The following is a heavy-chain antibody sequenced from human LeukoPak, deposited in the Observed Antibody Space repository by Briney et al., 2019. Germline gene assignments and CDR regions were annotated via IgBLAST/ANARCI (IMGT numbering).Heavy chain of an antibody. D-gene: IGHD5-24*01. Sequence: GGSLRLSCEASGFSFSDHWMGWVRQAPGKGLECVANIKRDGSGKEYVDSVRGRFTISRDNAKNSVYLEMSSLRAEDTAVYYCAKWRWRQSEYEDWGQGTLVTVSS. CDR2: IKRDGSGK. J-gene: IGHJ4*02. CDR1: GFSFSDHW. V-gene: IGHV3-7*01. CDR3: AKWRWRQSEYED.